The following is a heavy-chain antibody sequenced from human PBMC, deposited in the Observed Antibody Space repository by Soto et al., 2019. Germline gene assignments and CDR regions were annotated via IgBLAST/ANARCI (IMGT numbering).Heavy chain of an antibody. Sequence: GGSLRLSCAASGFTFSSYAMSWVRQAPGKGLEWVSAISGSGGSTYYADSVKGRFTISRDNSKNTLYLQMNSLRAEDTAVYYCEKDRGVVILPEPTEPLGAFDIWGQGTMVTVSS. CDR2: ISGSGGST. V-gene: IGHV3-23*01. CDR1: GFTFSSYA. CDR3: EKDRGVVILPEPTEPLGAFDI. J-gene: IGHJ3*02. D-gene: IGHD3-3*01.